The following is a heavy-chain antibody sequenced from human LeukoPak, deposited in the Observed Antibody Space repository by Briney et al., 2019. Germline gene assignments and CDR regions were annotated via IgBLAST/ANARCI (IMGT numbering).Heavy chain of an antibody. Sequence: ASVKVSCKASGYTFTGYDINWVRQATGQGLEWLGWMNPNSAKTGYAQKFQGRVTMTRNTSISTAYMELSSLRSEDTAVYYCARGDKLNNYYGSGFFDNWGQGTMVTVCS. D-gene: IGHD3-10*01. CDR1: GYTFTGYD. CDR2: MNPNSAKT. J-gene: IGHJ3*02. V-gene: IGHV1-8*01. CDR3: ARGDKLNNYYGSGFFDN.